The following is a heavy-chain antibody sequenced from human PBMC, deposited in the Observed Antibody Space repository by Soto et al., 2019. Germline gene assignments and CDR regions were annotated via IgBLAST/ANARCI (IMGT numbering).Heavy chain of an antibody. J-gene: IGHJ6*03. D-gene: IGHD2-15*01. CDR2: ISSSGSTI. Sequence: QVQLVESGGGLVKPGGSLRLSCAASGFTFSDYYMSWIRQAPGKGLEWVSYISSSGSTIYYADSVKGRFTISRDNAKNSLYLQMNSLRAEDTAVYYCARGRWVCSGGSCEFYYYYMDVWGKGTTVTVSS. CDR3: ARGRWVCSGGSCEFYYYYMDV. CDR1: GFTFSDYY. V-gene: IGHV3-11*01.